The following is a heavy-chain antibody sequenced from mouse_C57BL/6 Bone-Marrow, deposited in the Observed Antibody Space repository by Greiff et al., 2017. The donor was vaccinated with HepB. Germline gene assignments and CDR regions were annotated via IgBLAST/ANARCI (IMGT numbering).Heavy chain of an antibody. CDR3: ARFARAY. Sequence: VQLQQPGAELVRPGPSVKLSCKASGYTFTSYWMHWVKQRPGQGLEWIGVIDPSDSYTNYNQKFKGKATLTVDTSSSTAYMQLSSLTSEDSAVYYCARFARAYWGQGTLVTVSA. J-gene: IGHJ3*01. CDR2: IDPSDSYT. CDR1: GYTFTSYW. V-gene: IGHV1-59*01.